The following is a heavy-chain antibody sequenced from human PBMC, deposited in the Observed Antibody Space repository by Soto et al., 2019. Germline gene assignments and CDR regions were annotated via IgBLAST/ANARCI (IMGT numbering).Heavy chain of an antibody. CDR2: ISYDGSNK. J-gene: IGHJ4*02. CDR1: GFTFSSYG. Sequence: GGSLRLSCAASGFTFSSYGMHWVRQAPGKGLEWVAVISYDGSNKYYADSVKGRFTISRDNSKNTLYLQMNSLRAEDTAVYYCAKELGGYSYGPHQFDYWGQGTLVTVSS. D-gene: IGHD5-18*01. CDR3: AKELGGYSYGPHQFDY. V-gene: IGHV3-30*18.